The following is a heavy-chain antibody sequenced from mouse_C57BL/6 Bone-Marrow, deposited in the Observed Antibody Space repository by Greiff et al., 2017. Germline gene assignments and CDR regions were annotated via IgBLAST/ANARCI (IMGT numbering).Heavy chain of an antibody. CDR3: TPVYYTECIEV. D-gene: IGHD1-1*01. CDR1: GFNIKDDY. V-gene: IGHV14-4*01. Sequence: VLLQQSGAELVRPGASVKLSCTASGFNIKDDYMPWVNQTPDQRLEWIGGIDPENGDTEYASNVQGQVTISADTSSNTAYLQLSGLTSEETAVYCCTPVYYTECIEVWGRGTAVTVTA. J-gene: IGHJ1*03. CDR2: IDPENGDT.